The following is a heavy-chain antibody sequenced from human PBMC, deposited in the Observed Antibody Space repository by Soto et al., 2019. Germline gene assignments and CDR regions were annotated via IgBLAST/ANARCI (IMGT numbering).Heavy chain of an antibody. Sequence: QVPLVESGGGVVQPGRSLRLSCVASGFTFSSYGMHWVRQAPGKGLEWVAIISYDGSNTSYADSVKGRFTISRDNSKNTLYLQMNSLRAEDTSVYYCAKEGGLSGSYYISSAYYFDYWGQGTLVNVSS. V-gene: IGHV3-30*18. CDR3: AKEGGLSGSYYISSAYYFDY. CDR1: GFTFSSYG. J-gene: IGHJ4*02. CDR2: ISYDGSNT. D-gene: IGHD1-26*01.